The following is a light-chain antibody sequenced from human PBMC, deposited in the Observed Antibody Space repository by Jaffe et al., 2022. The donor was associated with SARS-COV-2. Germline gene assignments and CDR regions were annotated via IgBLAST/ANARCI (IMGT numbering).Light chain of an antibody. CDR1: QSVSSY. V-gene: IGKV3-11*01. Sequence: EIVLTQSPVTLSLSPGERATLSCRASQSVSSYLAWYQQRPGQAPRLLIYDASNRATGIPARFSGSGSGTDFTLTITSLEPEDFAVYYCQQRSEWPATFGQGTKVEFK. J-gene: IGKJ1*01. CDR3: QQRSEWPAT. CDR2: DAS.